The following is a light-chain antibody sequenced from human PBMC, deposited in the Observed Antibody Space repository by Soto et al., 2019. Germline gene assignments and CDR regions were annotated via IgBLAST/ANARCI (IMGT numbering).Light chain of an antibody. Sequence: QSALTQPASVSGSPGQSITISCTGTNSDVGNYDLVSWYEHHPGKAPRLIIYEVTKRPSGGSDRFSGSKSGNTASLTISGLQAEDEGDYYCSSYTGSSTDVVFGGGTQLTVL. V-gene: IGLV2-14*02. CDR1: NSDVGNYDL. CDR2: EVT. J-gene: IGLJ2*01. CDR3: SSYTGSSTDVV.